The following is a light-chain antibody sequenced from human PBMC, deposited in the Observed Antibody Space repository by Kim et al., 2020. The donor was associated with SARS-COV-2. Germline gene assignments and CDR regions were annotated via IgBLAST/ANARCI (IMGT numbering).Light chain of an antibody. Sequence: PGSSVANTWSGTRGDFGSYKYVSWYQQHPGKTPTLIIYEVTKRPAGVPDRFSGSMSGNTASLTVSGLQAEDEADYYCASHGGYDYVFGTGTKVTVL. J-gene: IGLJ1*01. CDR2: EVT. CDR1: RGDFGSYKY. CDR3: ASHGGYDYV. V-gene: IGLV2-8*01.